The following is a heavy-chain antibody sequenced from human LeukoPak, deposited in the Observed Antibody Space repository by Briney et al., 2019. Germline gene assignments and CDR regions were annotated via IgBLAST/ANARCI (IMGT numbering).Heavy chain of an antibody. Sequence: SETLSLTCTVSGGSISSYYWSWIRQPPGKGLEWIGYIYYSGSTNYNPSLKSRVTISVDTSKNQFSLKLSSVTAADTAVYYCARVTMVRGVIPINDAFDIWGQGTMVTVSS. CDR1: GGSISSYY. CDR3: ARVTMVRGVIPINDAFDI. CDR2: IYYSGST. D-gene: IGHD3-10*01. V-gene: IGHV4-59*01. J-gene: IGHJ3*02.